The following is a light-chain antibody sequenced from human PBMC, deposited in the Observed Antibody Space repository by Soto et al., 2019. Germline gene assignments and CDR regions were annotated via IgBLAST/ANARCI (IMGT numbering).Light chain of an antibody. J-gene: IGKJ2*01. V-gene: IGKV1-39*01. CDR3: QQSSSIPRT. CDR1: QNINNY. CDR2: AAS. Sequence: DIQMAQSPSSLSASVGDRVTITCRASQNINNYLNWYQQKPGKAPKVLIYAASSLQSGVPSRFSGSGSGTDFTLTISSLQPEDFATYYCQQSSSIPRTFGQGTKLEIK.